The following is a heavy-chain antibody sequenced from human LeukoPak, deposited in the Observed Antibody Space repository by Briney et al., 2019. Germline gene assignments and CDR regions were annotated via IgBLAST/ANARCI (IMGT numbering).Heavy chain of an antibody. CDR3: ARGAGTMGRDWFDP. J-gene: IGHJ5*02. CDR1: GGTFSSYA. D-gene: IGHD3-10*01. CDR2: MNANSGNT. Sequence: ASVKVSCKASGGTFSSYAISWVRQAAGQGLEWMGWMNANSGNTGYAQKFQGRVTMTRDTSISTAYMELSGLRSEDTAVYYCARGAGTMGRDWFDPWGQGTLVTVSS. V-gene: IGHV1-8*02.